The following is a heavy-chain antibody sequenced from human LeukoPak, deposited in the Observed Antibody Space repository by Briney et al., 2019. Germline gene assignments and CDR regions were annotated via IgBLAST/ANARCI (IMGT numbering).Heavy chain of an antibody. CDR2: IRYDGSNK. CDR1: GFTFSSYG. V-gene: IGHV3-30*02. J-gene: IGHJ6*03. Sequence: GGSLRLSCAASGFTFSSYGMHWVRPAPGKGLEWVAFIRYDGSNKYYADSVKGRFTISRDNSKNTLYLQMNSLRAEDTAVYYCAKDQRGRVRYYYMDVWGKGTTVTVSS. CDR3: AKDQRGRVRYYYMDV. D-gene: IGHD3-10*01.